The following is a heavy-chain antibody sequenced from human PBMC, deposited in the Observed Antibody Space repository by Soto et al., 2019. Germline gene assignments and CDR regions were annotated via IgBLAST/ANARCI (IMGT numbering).Heavy chain of an antibody. CDR2: IYPGDSDT. CDR1: GYSFTSYW. CDR3: ARSLDDFWSGYYFDY. J-gene: IGHJ4*02. V-gene: IGHV5-51*01. D-gene: IGHD3-3*01. Sequence: GESLKISCKGSGYSFTSYWIGWVRQMPGKGLEWMGIIYPGDSDTRYSPSFQGQVTISADKSISTAYLQWSSLKASDTAMYYCARSLDDFWSGYYFDYWGQGTLVTVSS.